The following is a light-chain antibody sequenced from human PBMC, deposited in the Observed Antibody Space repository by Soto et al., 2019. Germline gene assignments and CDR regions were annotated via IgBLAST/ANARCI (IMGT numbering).Light chain of an antibody. Sequence: QSVLTQPPSVSGAPGQRLTISCTGGSSNLGAGYDVPWYQQLQGTAPKLLIYGNTNRPSGVPDRFSGSKSGTSASLAITGRQAEDEDDYYCQSYDSSLRLSVFGGGTKLTVL. J-gene: IGLJ2*01. CDR2: GNT. CDR1: SSNLGAGYD. CDR3: QSYDSSLRLSV. V-gene: IGLV1-40*01.